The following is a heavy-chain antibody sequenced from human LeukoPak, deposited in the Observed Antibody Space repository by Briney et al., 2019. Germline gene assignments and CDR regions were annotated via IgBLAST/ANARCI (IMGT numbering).Heavy chain of an antibody. CDR3: ATGERMVRGDGVDY. V-gene: IGHV3-66*01. CDR2: IYSGGST. D-gene: IGHD3-10*01. CDR1: GFTVRNNY. Sequence: HAGGSLRLSCAASGFTVRNNYMSWVRQAPGKGLEWVSVIYSGGSTYYADSVKGRFTISRDNSKNTLYLQMNSLRAVDTAVYFCATGERMVRGDGVDYWGQGTLVTVSS. J-gene: IGHJ4*02.